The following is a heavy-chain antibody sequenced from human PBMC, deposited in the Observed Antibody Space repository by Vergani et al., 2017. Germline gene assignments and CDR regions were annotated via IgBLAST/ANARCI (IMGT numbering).Heavy chain of an antibody. D-gene: IGHD6-19*01. CDR3: ASDTHSGQRSDR. CDR2: IHYSENT. V-gene: IGHV4-59*11. Sequence: QVQLQESGPGLVKSSETLSLTCSVSFDPIRNLYCNWIRQPPGKGLEWIGSIHYSENTNYNPSLKTRVTISVDTSKNQFSLTLTSVTAAATAVYYCASDTHSGQRSDRWGQGILVTVTS. J-gene: IGHJ5*02. CDR1: FDPIRNLY.